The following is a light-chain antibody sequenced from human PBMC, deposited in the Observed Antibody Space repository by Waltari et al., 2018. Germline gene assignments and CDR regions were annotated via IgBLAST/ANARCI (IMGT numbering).Light chain of an antibody. CDR1: QSVSVY. CDR3: QQRSNWPLT. Sequence: EIVLTQSPVTLTLSPGGGANLPCRASQSVSVYLAWYQLKPGQAPRLLIYDASNSATAIPARFSGSGSCTDFTLTISSLVPEDFAVYYCQQRSNWPLTFGGGTKVDIK. CDR2: DAS. J-gene: IGKJ4*01. V-gene: IGKV3-11*01.